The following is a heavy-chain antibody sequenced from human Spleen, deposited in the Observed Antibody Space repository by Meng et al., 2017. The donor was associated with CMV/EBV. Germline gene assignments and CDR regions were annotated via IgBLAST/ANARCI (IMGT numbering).Heavy chain of an antibody. D-gene: IGHD3-22*01. J-gene: IGHJ3*02. Sequence: SCAASGFTFNSYTMNWVRQAPGKGLEWVSYISSSSSTIYYADSVKGRFTISRDNAKNSLYLHVSSLRAEDTALYYCARAFYYGSSGSDAFDIWGQGTMVTVSS. CDR1: GFTFNSYT. CDR3: ARAFYYGSSGSDAFDI. CDR2: ISSSSSTI. V-gene: IGHV3-48*04.